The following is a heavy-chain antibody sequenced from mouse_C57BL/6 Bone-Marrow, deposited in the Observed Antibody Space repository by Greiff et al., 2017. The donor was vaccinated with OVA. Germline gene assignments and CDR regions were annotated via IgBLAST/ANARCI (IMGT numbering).Heavy chain of an antibody. Sequence: ESGPGLVQPSQSLSITCTVSGFSLTSYGVHWVRQSPGKGLEWLGVIWSGGSTDYNAAFISRLSISKDNSKSQVFFKMNSLQADDTAIYYCARTGGNYYVNSFAYWGQGTLVTVSA. V-gene: IGHV2-2*01. D-gene: IGHD1-1*01. CDR1: GFSLTSYG. J-gene: IGHJ3*01. CDR2: IWSGGST. CDR3: ARTGGNYYVNSFAY.